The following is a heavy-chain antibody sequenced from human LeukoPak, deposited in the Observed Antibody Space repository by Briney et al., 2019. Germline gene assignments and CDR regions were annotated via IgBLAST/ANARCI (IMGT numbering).Heavy chain of an antibody. Sequence: SETLSLTCTVSGGSISSGGYYWSWIRQHPGKGPEWIGYIYYSGSTYYNPSLKSRVTISVDTSKDQFSLKLSSVTAADTAVYYCARIGGSSWSVGYWGQGTLVTVSS. J-gene: IGHJ4*02. V-gene: IGHV4-31*03. CDR1: GGSISSGGYY. D-gene: IGHD6-13*01. CDR3: ARIGGSSWSVGY. CDR2: IYYSGST.